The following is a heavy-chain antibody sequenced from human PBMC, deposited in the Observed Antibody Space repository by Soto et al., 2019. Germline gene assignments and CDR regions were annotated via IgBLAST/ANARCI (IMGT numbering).Heavy chain of an antibody. CDR3: TRRITIFGVDPGLDY. Sequence: QLQFQESGPGLVRPSETLSLTCTVSGGSVSSSTYYWTWIRQPPGKGLEWIGTMYSSGSIYYNPSLKSRVTISVDRSQNPFSLKVRSVTAADTAVYYCTRRITIFGVDPGLDYWGQGTLVTVS. CDR2: MYSSGSI. D-gene: IGHD3-3*01. J-gene: IGHJ4*02. CDR1: GGSVSSSTYY. V-gene: IGHV4-39*01.